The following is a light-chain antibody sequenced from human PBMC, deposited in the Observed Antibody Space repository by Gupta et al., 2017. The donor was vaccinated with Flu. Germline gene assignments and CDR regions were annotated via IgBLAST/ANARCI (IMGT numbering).Light chain of an antibody. CDR2: WSS. CDR1: QSVRHISNNNNY. V-gene: IGKV4-1*01. J-gene: IGKJ2*01. CDR3: QQDGITPNN. Sequence: DIVMTQSPDSLAVSLGERATINCKASQSVRHISNNNNYLAWYQQKSGLPPKLLIYWSSIRASGVPDRFSGSGSGTDFTLTINNLQAEDVAIYYCQQDGITPNNFGQGTKMEIK.